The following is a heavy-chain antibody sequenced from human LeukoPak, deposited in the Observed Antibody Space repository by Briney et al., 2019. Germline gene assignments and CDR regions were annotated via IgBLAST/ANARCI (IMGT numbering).Heavy chain of an antibody. D-gene: IGHD6-6*01. CDR3: AKIMGSSPSTAYFAY. CDR1: GFTFSSYA. V-gene: IGHV3-23*01. Sequence: GGSLRLSCGASGFTFSSYAINWVRQAPGKGLEWLSAISGSGGHIYYADSLKGRFTISRDNSKNTAYLEMNSLRAEDTAVYHCAKIMGSSPSTAYFAYWGKGTLVTVSS. CDR2: ISGSGGHI. J-gene: IGHJ4*02.